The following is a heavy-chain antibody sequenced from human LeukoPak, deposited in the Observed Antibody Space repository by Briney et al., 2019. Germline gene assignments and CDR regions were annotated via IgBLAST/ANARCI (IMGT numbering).Heavy chain of an antibody. J-gene: IGHJ2*01. Sequence: ASVTVSFTASAYTFTIYYTHWVRQAPGQGLEWMGIINPSGGSTSYAQKFQGRVTMTRDMSTSTVYMELSSLRSEDTAVYYCARGPDWYFDLWGRGTLVTVSS. CDR1: AYTFTIYY. CDR2: INPSGGST. V-gene: IGHV1-46*01. CDR3: ARGPDWYFDL.